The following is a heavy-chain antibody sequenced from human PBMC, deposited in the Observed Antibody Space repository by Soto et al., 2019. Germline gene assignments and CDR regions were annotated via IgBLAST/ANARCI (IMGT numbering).Heavy chain of an antibody. Sequence: EVQLVESGGGLVQTGGSLRLSCAASGFTFSRYWMSWVRQAPGKGLEWVANIKQDGSEKYYVDSVKGRFTISRDNAKNSLYLQMNSLRAEDTAVYYCASPPTNRDYGDDKWFDPWGQGTLVTVSS. CDR3: ASPPTNRDYGDDKWFDP. CDR2: IKQDGSEK. V-gene: IGHV3-7*01. D-gene: IGHD4-17*01. CDR1: GFTFSRYW. J-gene: IGHJ5*02.